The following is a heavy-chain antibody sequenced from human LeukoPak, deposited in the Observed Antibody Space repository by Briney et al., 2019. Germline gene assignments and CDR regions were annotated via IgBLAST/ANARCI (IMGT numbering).Heavy chain of an antibody. CDR3: AKGVGATSFDY. CDR1: GFTFSNAW. CDR2: ISGSGGST. J-gene: IGHJ4*02. D-gene: IGHD1-26*01. V-gene: IGHV3-23*01. Sequence: GGSLRLSCATSGFTFSNAWMNWVRQAPGKGLEWVSAISGSGGSTYYADSVKGRFTISRDNSKNTLYLQMNSLRAEDTAVYYCAKGVGATSFDYWGQGTLVTVSS.